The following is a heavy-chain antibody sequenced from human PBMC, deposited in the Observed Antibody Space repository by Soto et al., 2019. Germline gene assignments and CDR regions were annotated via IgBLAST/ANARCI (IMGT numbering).Heavy chain of an antibody. D-gene: IGHD2-15*01. J-gene: IGHJ5*02. CDR3: AKGYCSGGSCYSAPAGP. V-gene: IGHV3-23*01. CDR1: GFTFSSYA. Sequence: PGGSLRISCAASGFTFSSYAMSWVREARGKGLEWVSAISGSGGSTYYADSVKGRFTISRDNSKNTLYLQMNSLRAEDTAVYYCAKGYCSGGSCYSAPAGPWGQGP. CDR2: ISGSGGST.